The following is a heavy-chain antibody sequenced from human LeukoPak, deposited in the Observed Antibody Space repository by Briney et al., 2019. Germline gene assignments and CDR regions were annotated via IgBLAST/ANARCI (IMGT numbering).Heavy chain of an antibody. D-gene: IGHD6-19*01. CDR2: ISYDGSNK. CDR3: ARDDLIAVAVFDY. CDR1: GFTFSSYA. V-gene: IGHV3-30*04. J-gene: IGHJ4*02. Sequence: GGSLRLSCAASGFTFSSYAMHWVRQAPGKGLEWVAVISYDGSNKYYAVSVKGRFTISRDNSKNTLYLQMNSLRAEDTAVYSCARDDLIAVAVFDYWGQGTLVTVSP.